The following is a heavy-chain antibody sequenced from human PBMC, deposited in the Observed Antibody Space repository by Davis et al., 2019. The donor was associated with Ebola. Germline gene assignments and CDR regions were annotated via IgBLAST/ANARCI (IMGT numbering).Heavy chain of an antibody. CDR2: ISAYNGNT. CDR3: ARDRRLRYFDWSHGMDV. D-gene: IGHD3-9*01. CDR1: GYTFTSYG. Sequence: ASVKVSCKASGYTFTSYGISWVRQAPGQGLEWMGWISAYNGNTNYAQKLQGRVTMTTDTSTSTAYMELRSLRSDDTAVYYCARDRRLRYFDWSHGMDVWGQGTTVTVSS. J-gene: IGHJ6*02. V-gene: IGHV1-18*01.